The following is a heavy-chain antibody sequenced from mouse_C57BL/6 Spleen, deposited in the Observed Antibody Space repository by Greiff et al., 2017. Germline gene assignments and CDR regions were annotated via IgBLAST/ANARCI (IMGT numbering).Heavy chain of an antibody. D-gene: IGHD2-1*01. CDR2: IYPGDGDT. J-gene: IGHJ3*01. CDR3: AGGGSCNPFAY. V-gene: IGHV1-82*01. CDR1: GYAFSSSW. Sequence: VQLQQSGPELVKPGASVKISCQASGYAFSSSWMTWVPQRPGKGLEWIGRIYPGDGDTNYNGKFKDKATLTADKSSSTSYMQLSSLTSEDSAVYFCAGGGSCNPFAYWGQGALVTASA.